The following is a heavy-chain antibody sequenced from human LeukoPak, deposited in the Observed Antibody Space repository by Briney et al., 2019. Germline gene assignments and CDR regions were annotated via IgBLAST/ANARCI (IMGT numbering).Heavy chain of an antibody. V-gene: IGHV4-59*01. CDR3: AREVGLGMYNWFDP. J-gene: IGHJ5*02. CDR2: IYHSGST. Sequence: SETLSLTCTVSGGSISNYYWHWIRQPPGKGLECIGYIYHSGSTNYNPSLKSRVTISVDTSKNQFSLKLRPVTAADTAVYYCAREVGLGMYNWFDPWGQGTLVTVSS. D-gene: IGHD3-16*01. CDR1: GGSISNYY.